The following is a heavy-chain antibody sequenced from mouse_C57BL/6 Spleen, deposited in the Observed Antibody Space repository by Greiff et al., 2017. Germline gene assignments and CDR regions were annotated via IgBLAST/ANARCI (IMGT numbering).Heavy chain of an antibody. J-gene: IGHJ3*01. Sequence: EVQLVESGEGLVKPGGSLKLSCAASGFTFSSYAMSWVRQTPEKRLEWVAYISSGGDYIYYADTVKGRFTISRDNARNTLYLQMSSLKSEDTAMXYCSRDDYDRREFADWGQGTLVTVSA. CDR1: GFTFSSYA. V-gene: IGHV5-9-1*02. D-gene: IGHD1-1*01. CDR2: ISSGGDYI. CDR3: SRDDYDRREFAD.